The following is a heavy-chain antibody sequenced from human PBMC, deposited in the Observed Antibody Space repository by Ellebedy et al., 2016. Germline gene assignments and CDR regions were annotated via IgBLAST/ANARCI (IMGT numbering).Heavy chain of an antibody. J-gene: IGHJ6*02. Sequence: SETLSLTXAVSGGSISSSNWWRWVRQPPGKGLEWIGEIYHSGSTNYNPSLKSRVTISVDKSKNQFSLKLSSVTAADTAVYYCARYRVVATFAYYYYGMDVWGQGTTVTVSS. CDR1: GGSISSSNW. V-gene: IGHV4-4*02. CDR3: ARYRVVATFAYYYYGMDV. D-gene: IGHD5-12*01. CDR2: IYHSGST.